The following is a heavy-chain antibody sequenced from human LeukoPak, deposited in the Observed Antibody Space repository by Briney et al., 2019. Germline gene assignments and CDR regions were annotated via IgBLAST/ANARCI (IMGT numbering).Heavy chain of an antibody. D-gene: IGHD1-26*01. CDR2: ITSTGTYT. CDR1: GFTFSSYN. J-gene: IGHJ6*03. Sequence: GGSLRLSCAASGFTFSSYNMNWVRQAPGKGLEWVSSITSTGTYTFYADSVEGRFTISRDNSKNSLYLQMISLRAEDTAIYYCARDPYSGSYGDSYYYMDVWGKGTTVTISS. CDR3: ARDPYSGSYGDSYYYMDV. V-gene: IGHV3-21*01.